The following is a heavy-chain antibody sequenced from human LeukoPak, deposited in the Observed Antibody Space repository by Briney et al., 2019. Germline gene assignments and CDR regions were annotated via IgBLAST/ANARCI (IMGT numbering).Heavy chain of an antibody. CDR3: ARVCYYDSSGYYDY. D-gene: IGHD3-22*01. J-gene: IGHJ4*02. V-gene: IGHV4-39*07. Sequence: AETLSLTCTLSCGSISSSSYYWAWIRQPPGKGLEWIGRIYYSGSTYYNPSLKSRVTISVDTSKNQFSLKLSSVTAADTAVYYCARVCYYDSSGYYDYWGQGTLVTVSS. CDR1: CGSISSSSYY. CDR2: IYYSGST.